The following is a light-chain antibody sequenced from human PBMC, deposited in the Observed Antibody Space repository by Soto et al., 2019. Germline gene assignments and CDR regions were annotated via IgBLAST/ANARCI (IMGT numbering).Light chain of an antibody. J-gene: IGKJ2*01. Sequence: DIVMTQSPLSLPVTPGEPASISCRSSQSLLHCNGYNYLDWYLQKPGQSPQLLIYLGSNRASGVPDRFSGSGSGTDFTLKISRVEAEDVGVYYCMQALQTSYTFGQGTKLEIK. CDR1: QSLLHCNGYNY. CDR2: LGS. V-gene: IGKV2-28*01. CDR3: MQALQTSYT.